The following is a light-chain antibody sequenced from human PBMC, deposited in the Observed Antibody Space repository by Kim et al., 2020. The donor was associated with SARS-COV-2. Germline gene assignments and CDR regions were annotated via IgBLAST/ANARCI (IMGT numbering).Light chain of an antibody. J-gene: IGKJ2*01. CDR2: DAS. CDR1: QSVSSD. Sequence: EIVMTQSPATLSVSPGERATLSCRASQSVSSDLAWYQHKFGQAPRLLIYDASTRATGIPARFSGSGSGTEFTLTISSLQSEDSAVYYCHQYNNWPYTFGQGTKLEIK. V-gene: IGKV3-15*01. CDR3: HQYNNWPYT.